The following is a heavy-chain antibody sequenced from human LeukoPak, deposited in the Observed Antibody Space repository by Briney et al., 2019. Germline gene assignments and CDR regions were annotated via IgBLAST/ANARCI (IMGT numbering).Heavy chain of an antibody. Sequence: PSETLSLTCTVSGGSISSYYWSWIRQPPGKGLEWIGYIYYSGSTNYNPSLKSRVTISVDTSKNQFSLKLSSVTAADTAVYYCARHSRLPHPDYWGQGTLVTVSS. D-gene: IGHD2-15*01. J-gene: IGHJ4*02. CDR1: GGSISSYY. CDR3: ARHSRLPHPDY. V-gene: IGHV4-59*08. CDR2: IYYSGST.